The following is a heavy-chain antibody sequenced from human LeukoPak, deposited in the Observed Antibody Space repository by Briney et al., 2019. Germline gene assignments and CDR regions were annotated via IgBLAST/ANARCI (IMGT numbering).Heavy chain of an antibody. CDR1: GFSFSSYE. CDR2: INSGYSV. V-gene: IGHV3-48*03. J-gene: IGHJ4*02. CDR3: ARSLSGYITDPFFDQ. Sequence: PGGSLRLSCVVSGFSFSSYEMNWARRTPGKRLEWVAYINSGYSVHYADSVKGRFTISRDNARDSLFLQMNSLRAEDTAVYYCARSLSGYITDPFFDQWGQGTLVTVSS. D-gene: IGHD5-12*01.